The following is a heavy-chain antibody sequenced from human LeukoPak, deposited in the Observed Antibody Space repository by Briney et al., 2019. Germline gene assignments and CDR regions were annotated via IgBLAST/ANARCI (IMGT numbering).Heavy chain of an antibody. CDR1: GYTFTRYG. CDR3: ARDCSGGSCYDGVDY. D-gene: IGHD2-15*01. CDR2: ISGYNGNI. J-gene: IGHJ4*02. V-gene: IGHV1-18*01. Sequence: ASVKVSCKASGYTFTRYGISWVRQAPGQGLEWMGWISGYNGNIKYAQKLQGRATMTTDTSTSIAYMELRSLRSDDTAVYYCARDCSGGSCYDGVDYWGQGTLVTVSS.